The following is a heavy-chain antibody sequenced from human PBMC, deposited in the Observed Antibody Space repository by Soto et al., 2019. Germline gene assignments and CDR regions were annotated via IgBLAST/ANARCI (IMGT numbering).Heavy chain of an antibody. CDR3: ASASRGTKLWLDYYYYYMDV. Sequence: SQTLSLTCAISGDSVSSNSAAWNWIRQSPSRGLEWLGRTYYRSKWYNDYAVSVKSRITINPDTSKNQFSLQLNSVTPEDTAVYYCASASRGTKLWLDYYYYYMDVWGKGTTVTVSS. V-gene: IGHV6-1*01. CDR2: TYYRSKWYN. D-gene: IGHD5-18*01. CDR1: GDSVSSNSAA. J-gene: IGHJ6*03.